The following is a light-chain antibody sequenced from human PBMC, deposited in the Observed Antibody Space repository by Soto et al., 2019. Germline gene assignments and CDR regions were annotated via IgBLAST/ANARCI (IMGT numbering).Light chain of an antibody. Sequence: EILMTQSPAXLXVSPXERATLSCRASQSVSSNLAWYQQKPGQAPRLLIYGASTRATGIPARFSGSGSGTEFTLTISSLQSEDFAVYYCQQYNNWPPITFGQGTRLEIK. V-gene: IGKV3-15*01. CDR2: GAS. J-gene: IGKJ5*01. CDR3: QQYNNWPPIT. CDR1: QSVSSN.